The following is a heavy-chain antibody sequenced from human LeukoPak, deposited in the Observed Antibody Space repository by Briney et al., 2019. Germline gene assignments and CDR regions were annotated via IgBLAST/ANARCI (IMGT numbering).Heavy chain of an antibody. D-gene: IGHD3-10*02. CDR1: GFTFSSFE. V-gene: IGHV3-48*03. J-gene: IGHJ6*04. CDR2: ISSSGSII. CDR3: AELGITMIGGV. Sequence: GGSLRLSCAASGFTFSSFEMNWVRQAPGKGLEWVSYISSSGSIIYYADSVKGRFTISRDNAKNSLYLQMNSLRAEDTAVYYCAELGITMIGGVWGKGTTVTISS.